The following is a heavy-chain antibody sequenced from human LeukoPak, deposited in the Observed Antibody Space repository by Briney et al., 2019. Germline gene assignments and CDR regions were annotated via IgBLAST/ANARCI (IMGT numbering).Heavy chain of an antibody. J-gene: IGHJ5*02. CDR2: IYPNSGGP. Sequence: ASVKVSCKASGYTFTGYYMHCVRPAPGQGLEWMGRIYPNSGGPNYAQKFRGRVTMTRDTPISTACMELSRLRSDDAAVYYCARTLEGFLEWSGNWFDPWGQGTLVTVSS. V-gene: IGHV1-2*06. D-gene: IGHD3-3*01. CDR1: GYTFTGYY. CDR3: ARTLEGFLEWSGNWFDP.